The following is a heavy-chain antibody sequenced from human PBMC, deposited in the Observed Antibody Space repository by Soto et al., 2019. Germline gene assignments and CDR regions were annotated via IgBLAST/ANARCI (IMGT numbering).Heavy chain of an antibody. CDR2: ITASGRHT. Sequence: GGSLRLSCAVSGFTFSDYYMSWIRQAPGKGLEWVSYITASGRHTDCADSVKGRFTISRDNAKNSLYLQMNSLRVEDTAVYYCVRDEYYIDRDTYYGANYWGQGALVTVSS. J-gene: IGHJ4*02. CDR3: VRDEYYIDRDTYYGANY. V-gene: IGHV3-11*06. CDR1: GFTFSDYY. D-gene: IGHD3-10*01.